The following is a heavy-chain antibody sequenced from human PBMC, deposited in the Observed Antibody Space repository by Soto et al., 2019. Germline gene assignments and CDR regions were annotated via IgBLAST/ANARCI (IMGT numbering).Heavy chain of an antibody. Sequence: QVQLVQSGAAVKKPGASVKVSCKTSGYTFTNYNINGVRQATRQGLGWMRWMNHNSGNTGYAQKFQGRVTMTRNTSITTASMELSSLSSGDTDVYYCARAEPYSTSSPFDYWGQGTLVTVTS. CDR1: GYTFTNYN. V-gene: IGHV1-8*01. J-gene: IGHJ4*02. D-gene: IGHD6-6*01. CDR2: MNHNSGNT. CDR3: ARAEPYSTSSPFDY.